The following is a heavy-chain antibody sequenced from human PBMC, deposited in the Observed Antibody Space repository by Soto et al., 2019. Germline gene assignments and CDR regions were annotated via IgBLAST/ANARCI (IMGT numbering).Heavy chain of an antibody. CDR2: VDPNSGNT. V-gene: IGHV1-8*01. Sequence: GASVKVSCKASGYTFTSHDIYWVRQATGQGLEWMGWVDPNSGNTGYAQKFQGRVTMTRTTSISTAYMELNSLRSEDTAVYYCARGPRDYEHLYSGMVVWGQGTTVTVSS. J-gene: IGHJ6*02. CDR3: ARGPRDYEHLYSGMVV. D-gene: IGHD4-17*01. CDR1: GYTFTSHD.